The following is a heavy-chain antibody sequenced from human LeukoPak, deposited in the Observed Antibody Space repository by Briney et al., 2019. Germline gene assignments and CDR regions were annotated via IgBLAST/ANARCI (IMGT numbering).Heavy chain of an antibody. CDR3: ARRGGGGRSDALDI. CDR1: GFTFSAYS. CDR2: SSTTGNTI. J-gene: IGHJ3*02. Sequence: GGSLRLSCAASGFTFSAYSMIWVRQAPGKGLEWVSYSSTTGNTIHYTDSVKGRFTVSRDNAKNSLFLQMSSLRDEDTAVYYCARRGGGGRSDALDIWGQGTMVTVSS. D-gene: IGHD2-21*01. V-gene: IGHV3-48*02.